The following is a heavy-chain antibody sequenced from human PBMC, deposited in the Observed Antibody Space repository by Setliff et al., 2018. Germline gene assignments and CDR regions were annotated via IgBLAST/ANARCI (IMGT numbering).Heavy chain of an antibody. D-gene: IGHD6-13*01. CDR1: GFTFDDYA. CDR3: ARDSAYSSRTSGMDV. J-gene: IGHJ6*02. V-gene: IGHV3-9*03. Sequence: PGGSLRLSCAASGFTFDDYAMHWVRQAPGKGLEWVSGISWNSDTIGYADSVKGRFTISRDNAKESLYLQMNSLRAEDMALYYCARDSAYSSRTSGMDVWGQGTTVTVSS. CDR2: ISWNSDTI.